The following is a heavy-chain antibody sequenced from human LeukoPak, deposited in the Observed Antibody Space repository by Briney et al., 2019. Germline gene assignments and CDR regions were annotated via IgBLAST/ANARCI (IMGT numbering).Heavy chain of an antibody. CDR3: ARGRYFDWLLFHRAYYFDY. CDR1: GYTFTSYG. D-gene: IGHD3-9*01. Sequence: ASVKVSCKASGYTFTSYGISWVRQAPGQGLEWMGLISAYNGNTNYAQKLQGRVTMTTDTSTSTAYMELRSLRSEDTAVYYFARGRYFDWLLFHRAYYFDYWGQGTLVTVSS. J-gene: IGHJ4*02. V-gene: IGHV1-18*01. CDR2: ISAYNGNT.